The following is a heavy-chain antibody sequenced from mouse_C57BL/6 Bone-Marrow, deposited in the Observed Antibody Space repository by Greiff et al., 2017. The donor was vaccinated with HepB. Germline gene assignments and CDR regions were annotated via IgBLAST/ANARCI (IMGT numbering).Heavy chain of an antibody. Sequence: LVESGAELVRPGASVKLSCTASGFNIKDDYMHWVKQRPEQGLEWIGWIDPENGDTEYASKFQGKATITADTSSNTAYLQLSSLTSEDTAVYYCTTGNYWYFDVWGTGTTVTVSS. CDR2: IDPENGDT. J-gene: IGHJ1*03. CDR1: GFNIKDDY. V-gene: IGHV14-4*01. D-gene: IGHD2-1*01. CDR3: TTGNYWYFDV.